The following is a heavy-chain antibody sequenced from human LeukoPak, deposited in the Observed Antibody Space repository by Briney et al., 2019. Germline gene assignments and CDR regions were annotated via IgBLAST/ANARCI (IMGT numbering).Heavy chain of an antibody. J-gene: IGHJ4*02. V-gene: IGHV3-66*01. Sequence: GGSLRLSCAASGFTVSSNYMTWVRQAPGKWLEWVSVLYSGGNAFYADSVKGRFTISRDTSKNTVYLQMNSLRVEDTAVYYCARDYYGSGSYAYWGQGTLVTVSS. CDR2: LYSGGNA. CDR3: ARDYYGSGSYAY. D-gene: IGHD3-10*01. CDR1: GFTVSSNY.